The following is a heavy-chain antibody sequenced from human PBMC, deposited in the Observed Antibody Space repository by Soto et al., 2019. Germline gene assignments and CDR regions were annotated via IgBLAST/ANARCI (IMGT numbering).Heavy chain of an antibody. V-gene: IGHV1-8*01. CDR1: GYTFTSYD. J-gene: IGHJ6*03. CDR3: ARGVPPLSDFIWEEPSLYYYYMDV. CDR2: MNPNSGNT. D-gene: IGHD3-16*01. Sequence: GASVKVSCKASGYTFTSYDINWVRQATGQGLEWMGWMNPNSGNTGYAQKFQGRVTMTRNTSISTAYMELSSLRSEDTAVYYCARGVPPLSDFIWEEPSLYYYYMDVWGKGTTVTVSS.